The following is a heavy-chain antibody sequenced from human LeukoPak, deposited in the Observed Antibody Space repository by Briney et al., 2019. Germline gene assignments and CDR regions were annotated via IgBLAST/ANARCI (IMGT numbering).Heavy chain of an antibody. V-gene: IGHV4-59*12. CDR2: IYYSGST. CDR3: ARSAITATTRSRRYYYYGMDV. J-gene: IGHJ6*02. D-gene: IGHD1-7*01. Sequence: SEALSLTCTVSGGSISSYYWSWIRQPPGKGLEWIGYIYYSGSTNYNPSLKSRVTISVDTSKNQISLKLRSVTAADTAVYYCARSAITATTRSRRYYYYGMDVWGLGTTVTVSS. CDR1: GGSISSYY.